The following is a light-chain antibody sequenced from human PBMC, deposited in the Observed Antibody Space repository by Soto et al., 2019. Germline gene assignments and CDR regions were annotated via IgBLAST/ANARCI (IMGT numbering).Light chain of an antibody. V-gene: IGKV3-15*01. CDR1: QNINNN. Sequence: EIVMTQSPATLSVSPGERATLSCRASQNINNNLAWYQQKPGQVPRLLIYHASTGATGIPARFSGNGSGTELTLTISSVQSEDFAVYYCQQYNDWPLTFGGGTKVEIK. J-gene: IGKJ4*01. CDR2: HAS. CDR3: QQYNDWPLT.